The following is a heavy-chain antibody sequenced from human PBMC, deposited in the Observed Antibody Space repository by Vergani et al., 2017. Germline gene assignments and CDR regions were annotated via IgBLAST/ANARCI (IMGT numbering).Heavy chain of an antibody. D-gene: IGHD6-13*01. CDR2: MNPKSGNT. J-gene: IGHJ6*03. V-gene: IGHV1-8*01. CDR1: GYTFTTYD. CDR3: ARISRDVYIAAAVYYYYMDV. Sequence: QVPLVQSGAEVKKPGASVKVSCKASGYTFTTYDINWVRQATGQGREWLGWMNPKSGNTGYEQKFQGRVTMTRNTSISTAYMELSSLRSEDTAVYYCARISRDVYIAAAVYYYYMDVWGKGTTVTVSS.